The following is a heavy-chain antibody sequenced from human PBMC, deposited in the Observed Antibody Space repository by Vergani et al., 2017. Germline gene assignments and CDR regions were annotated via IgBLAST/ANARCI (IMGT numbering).Heavy chain of an antibody. CDR2: IIPIFGTA. D-gene: IGHD6-13*01. CDR1: GGTFSSYP. Sequence: QVQLVQSGAEVKKPGSSVKVSCKASGGTFSSYPISWVRQAPGQGLEWMGGIIPIFGTANYAQKFQGRVTITADESTSTAYMELSSLRSEDTAVYYCARGGGAAAGRGYYYYYMDVWGKGTTVTVSS. CDR3: ARGGGAAAGRGYYYYYMDV. J-gene: IGHJ6*03. V-gene: IGHV1-69*01.